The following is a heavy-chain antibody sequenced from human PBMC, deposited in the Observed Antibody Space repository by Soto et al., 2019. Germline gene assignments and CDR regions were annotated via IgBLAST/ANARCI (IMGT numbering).Heavy chain of an antibody. CDR3: ARDAAVGAPTADH. Sequence: EVQLVESGGGLIRPGGSLRLSCAASGFTFSSHWMHWVRQDPGKGLVWLSRINRDGSYIDYADSVKGRFAISRDNAKNTLFLQMKSLRAEDTGVYYCARDAAVGAPTADHWGQGTLVAVSS. D-gene: IGHD1-26*01. J-gene: IGHJ5*02. CDR2: INRDGSYI. CDR1: GFTFSSHW. V-gene: IGHV3-74*01.